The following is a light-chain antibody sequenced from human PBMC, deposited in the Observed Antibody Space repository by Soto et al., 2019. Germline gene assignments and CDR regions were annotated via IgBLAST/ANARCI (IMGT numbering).Light chain of an antibody. Sequence: QAVVTQPPSASGTPGQRVTISCSGSSSNIGSNNVNWYQQLPGTAPKLLIYRNNQRPSGVPDRFSGSKSGTSASLAISGLQSEDEADYYCAAWDDSLSAVLFGGGTQLTVL. CDR2: RNN. CDR3: AAWDDSLSAVL. CDR1: SSNIGSNN. J-gene: IGLJ2*01. V-gene: IGLV1-44*01.